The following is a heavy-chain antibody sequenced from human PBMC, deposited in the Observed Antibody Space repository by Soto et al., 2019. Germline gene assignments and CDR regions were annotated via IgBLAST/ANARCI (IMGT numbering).Heavy chain of an antibody. CDR3: ARIPTDYGASKNYFDY. CDR1: GFTFSDYY. V-gene: IGHV3-11*06. CDR2: ISSSGSYT. D-gene: IGHD4-17*01. J-gene: IGHJ4*02. Sequence: QVQLVESGGGLVKPGGSLRLSCAASGFTFSDYYMSWIRQAPGKRLEWVSYISSSGSYTNSADSMKGRFTISRDNAKTSLYLQVNSLRAEDTAVYYCARIPTDYGASKNYFDYWGQGTLVTVSS.